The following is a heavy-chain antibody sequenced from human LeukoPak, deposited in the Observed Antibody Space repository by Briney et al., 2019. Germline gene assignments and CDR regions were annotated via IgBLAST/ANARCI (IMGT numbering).Heavy chain of an antibody. Sequence: SETLSLTCIVSGDSISSDYWSWTRQSPGKGLEWIGYINYSGSSEYKHSLKSRVTISVDRSKNQVSLRMRSVTAADTAVYYCARLDCISDTCYNYWALGALVTVSS. CDR1: GDSISSDY. V-gene: IGHV4-59*08. D-gene: IGHD2-21*01. CDR3: ARLDCISDTCYNY. J-gene: IGHJ4*02. CDR2: INYSGSS.